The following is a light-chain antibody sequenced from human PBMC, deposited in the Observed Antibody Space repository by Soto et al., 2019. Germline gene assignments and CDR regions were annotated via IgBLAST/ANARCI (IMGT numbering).Light chain of an antibody. CDR3: QQYNSYSPLFT. CDR2: DAS. Sequence: DIQMTQSPSTLSASVGDRVTITCRASQSISSWLVWYQQKPGKAPKLLIYDASSLESGVPSRFSGSGSGTEFILTISSLQPDDFATYYCQQYNSYSPLFTFGPGTKVDIK. CDR1: QSISSW. J-gene: IGKJ3*01. V-gene: IGKV1-5*01.